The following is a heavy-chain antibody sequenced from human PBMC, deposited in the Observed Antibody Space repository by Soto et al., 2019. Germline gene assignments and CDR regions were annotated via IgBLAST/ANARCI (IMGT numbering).Heavy chain of an antibody. CDR1: GGSFSGYY. Sequence: NPSETLSLTCAVYGGSFSGYYWSWIRQPPGKGLEWIGEINHSGSTNYNPSLKSRVTISVDTSKNQFSLKLSSVTAADTAVYYCARVVYCSSTTRYWGMDVWGQGTTVTVSS. CDR3: ARVVYCSSTTRYWGMDV. D-gene: IGHD2-2*01. J-gene: IGHJ6*02. V-gene: IGHV4-34*01. CDR2: INHSGST.